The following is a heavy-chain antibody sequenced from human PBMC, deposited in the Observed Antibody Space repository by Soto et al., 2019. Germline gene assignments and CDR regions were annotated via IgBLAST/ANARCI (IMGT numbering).Heavy chain of an antibody. V-gene: IGHV4-59*08. J-gene: IGHJ4*02. CDR2: IYYSGST. CDR3: ARHSYGSGSTYFDY. D-gene: IGHD3-10*01. Sequence: QVQLQESGPGLVKPSETLSLTCTVSGGSISSYYWSWIRQPPGKGLEWIGYIYYSGSTNYNPSLKSPVTXXVXTXXNQFALKLNSMTAADTAVYYCARHSYGSGSTYFDYWGQGTLVTVSS. CDR1: GGSISSYY.